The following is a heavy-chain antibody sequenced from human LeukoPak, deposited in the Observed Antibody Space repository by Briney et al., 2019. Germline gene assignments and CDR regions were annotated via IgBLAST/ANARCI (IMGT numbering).Heavy chain of an antibody. Sequence: GGSLRLSCAASGFTFSSYGMHWVRQAPGKGLEWVAVIWYDGSNKYYADSVKGRFTISRDNAENLLYLQMNSLRAEDTAVYYCTRDQEGSDYWGQGTLVTVSS. CDR2: IWYDGSNK. V-gene: IGHV3-33*01. CDR1: GFTFSSYG. J-gene: IGHJ4*02. CDR3: TRDQEGSDY.